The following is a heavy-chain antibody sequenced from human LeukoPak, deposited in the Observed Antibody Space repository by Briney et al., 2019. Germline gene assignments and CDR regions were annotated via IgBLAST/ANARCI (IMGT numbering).Heavy chain of an antibody. J-gene: IGHJ6*03. Sequence: SETLSLTCTVSGVSISSYYWSWIRQPPGKGLEWIGYIYYSGSTNYNPSLKSRVTISVDTSKNQFSLKLSSVTAADTAVYYCARDAQYYDFWSGYYTSSHYYYMDVWGKGTTVTVSS. V-gene: IGHV4-59*01. CDR1: GVSISSYY. CDR2: IYYSGST. D-gene: IGHD3-3*01. CDR3: ARDAQYYDFWSGYYTSSHYYYMDV.